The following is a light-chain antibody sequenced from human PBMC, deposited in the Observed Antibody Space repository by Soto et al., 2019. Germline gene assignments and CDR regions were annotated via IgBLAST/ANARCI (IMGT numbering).Light chain of an antibody. CDR1: SSDVGSYNY. J-gene: IGLJ1*01. CDR2: EVS. V-gene: IGLV2-8*01. CDR3: CSYAGSYTFV. Sequence: QSALTQPPSASGSPGQSVTISCTGTSSDVGSYNYVSWYQQNPGKAPKLIIYEVSKRPPGVPDRFSGSKSGNTASLSVSGLQAEDDGDYYCCSYAGSYTFVFGTGTKVTVL.